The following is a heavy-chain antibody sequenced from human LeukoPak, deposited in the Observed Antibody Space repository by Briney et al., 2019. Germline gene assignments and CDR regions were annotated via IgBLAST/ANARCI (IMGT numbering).Heavy chain of an antibody. V-gene: IGHV3-66*01. J-gene: IGHJ4*02. CDR1: GFTVSSHY. D-gene: IGHD3-22*01. Sequence: GGSLRLSCAASGFTVSSHYMNWVRQARGKGLEWVSVIYSGGTAYYADSVKGRFTMSRDNSKNTLYLQMNSLRAEDTAVYYCATSIDSSGYFDFDYWGQGTLVTVSS. CDR2: IYSGGTA. CDR3: ATSIDSSGYFDFDY.